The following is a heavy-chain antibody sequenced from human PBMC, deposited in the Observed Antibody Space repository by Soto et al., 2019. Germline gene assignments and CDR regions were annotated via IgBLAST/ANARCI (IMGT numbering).Heavy chain of an antibody. D-gene: IGHD5-12*01. J-gene: IGHJ4*02. CDR1: GYTFTSYG. CDR2: ISAYNGNT. Sequence: ASVKVYCKASGYTFTSYGISWVRQAPGQGLEWMGWISAYNGNTNYAQKLQGRVTMTTDTSTSTAYMELRSLRSDDTAVYYCARRLVNSGVTVPFDYWGQGTQVTVSS. CDR3: ARRLVNSGVTVPFDY. V-gene: IGHV1-18*01.